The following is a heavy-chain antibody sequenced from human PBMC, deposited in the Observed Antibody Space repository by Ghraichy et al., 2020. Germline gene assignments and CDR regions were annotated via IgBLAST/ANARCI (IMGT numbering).Heavy chain of an antibody. D-gene: IGHD4-17*01. Sequence: SETLSLTCTVSGGSISSGDYYWSWIRQPPGKGLEWIGYIHYIGSTYYNPSLKSRVTISVDTSKNQFSLKLNSVTAADTAMYYCARDGARNYGDARLDFWGQGTLVTVSS. CDR1: GGSISSGDYY. J-gene: IGHJ4*02. V-gene: IGHV4-30-4*01. CDR2: IHYIGST. CDR3: ARDGARNYGDARLDF.